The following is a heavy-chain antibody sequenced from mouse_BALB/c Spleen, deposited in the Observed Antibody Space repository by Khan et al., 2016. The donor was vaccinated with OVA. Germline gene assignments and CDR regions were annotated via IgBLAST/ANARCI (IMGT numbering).Heavy chain of an antibody. V-gene: IGHV3-2*02. Sequence: EVKLLESGPDLLKPSQSLSLTCTVTGYSITNDYAWNWIQQLPGNKLERMAYISYSGSTTYSPYLRSRISITRDTSKNQFFLQLKYVTTEDTATTYGACGRLLLRYPDYFDYWGQGTTLTVSS. CDR2: ISYSGST. CDR1: GYSITNDYA. J-gene: IGHJ2*01. D-gene: IGHD1-1*01. CDR3: ACGRLLLRYPDYFDY.